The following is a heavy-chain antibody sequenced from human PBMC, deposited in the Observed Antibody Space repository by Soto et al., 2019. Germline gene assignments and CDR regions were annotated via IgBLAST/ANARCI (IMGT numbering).Heavy chain of an antibody. Sequence: SETLSLTCTVSGGSISSGGYYWSWIHQHPGKGLEWIGYIYYSGSTYYNPSLKSRVTISVDTSKNQFSLKLSSVTAADTAVYYCARGGTSSSWYVGYYYYGMDVWGQGTTVTVSS. V-gene: IGHV4-31*03. CDR1: GGSISSGGYY. CDR3: ARGGTSSSWYVGYYYYGMDV. CDR2: IYYSGST. J-gene: IGHJ6*02. D-gene: IGHD6-13*01.